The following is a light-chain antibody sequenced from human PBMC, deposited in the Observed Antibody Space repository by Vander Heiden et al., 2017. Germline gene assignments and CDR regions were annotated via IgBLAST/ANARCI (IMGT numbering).Light chain of an antibody. CDR1: QSVSSSY. J-gene: IGKJ4*01. V-gene: IGKV3-20*01. CDR2: GAS. CDR3: QQYGSSPLT. Sequence: VFTQSPGTLSLSPGERATLSCRASQSVSSSYLAWYQQKPGQAPRLLIYGASSRATGIPDRFSGSGSGTDFTLTISRLEPEDFAVYYCQQYGSSPLTFGGGTKVEIK.